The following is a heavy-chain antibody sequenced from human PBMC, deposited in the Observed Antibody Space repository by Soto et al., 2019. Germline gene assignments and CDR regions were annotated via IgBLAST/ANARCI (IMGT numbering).Heavy chain of an antibody. CDR2: IWYDGSNK. CDR3: ARSLPRWLQSGDAFDI. J-gene: IGHJ3*02. D-gene: IGHD5-12*01. V-gene: IGHV3-33*01. CDR1: GFTFSSYG. Sequence: GGSLRLSCAASGFTFSSYGMHWVRQAPGKGLEWVAVIWYDGSNKYYADSVKGRFTISRDNSKNTLYLQMNSLRAEDTAVYYCARSLPRWLQSGDAFDIWGQGTMVTVSS.